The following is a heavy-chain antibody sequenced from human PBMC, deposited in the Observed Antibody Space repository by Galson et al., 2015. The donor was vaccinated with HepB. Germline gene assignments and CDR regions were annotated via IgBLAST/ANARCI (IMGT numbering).Heavy chain of an antibody. CDR1: GGSFIGYY. CDR3: ASQVGELHHAYYYGMDV. V-gene: IGHV4-34*01. CDR2: INHSGST. D-gene: IGHD1-7*01. J-gene: IGHJ6*02. Sequence: SETLSLTCAVYGGSFIGYYWSWIRQPPGKGLEWIGEINHSGSTNYNPSLKSRVTISVDTSKNQFSLKLSSVTAADTAVYYCASQVGELHHAYYYGMDVWGQGTTVTVSS.